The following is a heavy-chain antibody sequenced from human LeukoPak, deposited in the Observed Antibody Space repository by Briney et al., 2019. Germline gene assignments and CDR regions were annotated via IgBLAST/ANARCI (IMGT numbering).Heavy chain of an antibody. Sequence: GGSLRLSCAASGFTFSTYSMNWVRQAPGKGLEWVSYISGSSGIIYYADSVKGRFTISRDNAKNSLYLQMNSLRVEDTAVYYCARNGIAVAGKGDYWGQGTLVTVSS. V-gene: IGHV3-48*01. J-gene: IGHJ4*02. CDR2: ISGSSGII. D-gene: IGHD6-19*01. CDR3: ARNGIAVAGKGDY. CDR1: GFTFSTYS.